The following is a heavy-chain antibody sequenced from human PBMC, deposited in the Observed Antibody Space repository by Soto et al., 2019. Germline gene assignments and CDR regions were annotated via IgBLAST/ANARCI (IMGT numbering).Heavy chain of an antibody. J-gene: IGHJ6*02. Sequence: VQLVQSGAEVKKPGSSVKVSCKASGGTFGSYAISWVRQAPGQGLEWMGGIIPIPGTANYAKKFQGRVTIAADESTSTAYMELSSLRSEDTAVYYCARSQGSSTSLEIYYYYYYGMDVWGQGTRVTVSS. CDR2: IIPIPGTA. D-gene: IGHD2-2*01. CDR1: GGTFGSYA. V-gene: IGHV1-69*01. CDR3: ARSQGSSTSLEIYYYYYYGMDV.